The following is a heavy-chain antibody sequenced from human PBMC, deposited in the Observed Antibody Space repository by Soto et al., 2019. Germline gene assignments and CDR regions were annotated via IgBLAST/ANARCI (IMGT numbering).Heavy chain of an antibody. D-gene: IGHD1-26*01. V-gene: IGHV1-46*01. CDR2: INHSGGST. Sequence: QVQLVQSGAEVKKPGASVKVSCKASGYTFTSYYMHWVRQAPGQGLEWMGIINHSGGSTSYAQKFQSRVTMTRDTFTITVYMEMSSLRSEYTAVYDCAGISGSYCIHHWFDPWGQGTMVTVSS. CDR3: AGISGSYCIHHWFDP. CDR1: GYTFTSYY. J-gene: IGHJ5*02.